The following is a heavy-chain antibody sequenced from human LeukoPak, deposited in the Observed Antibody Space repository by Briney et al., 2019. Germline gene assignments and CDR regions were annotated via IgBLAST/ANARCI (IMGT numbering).Heavy chain of an antibody. J-gene: IGHJ6*04. D-gene: IGHD5-12*01. CDR3: ARDTSGYDGDYYYAMDV. Sequence: SETLSLTCAVYGGSFSGYYWSWIRQPPGKGLEWIGEINHSGSTNYNPSVKSRVTISVDTSKNQFSLKLSSVTAADTAVYYCARDTSGYDGDYYYAMDVWGEGTTVTVSS. CDR1: GGSFSGYY. V-gene: IGHV4-34*01. CDR2: INHSGST.